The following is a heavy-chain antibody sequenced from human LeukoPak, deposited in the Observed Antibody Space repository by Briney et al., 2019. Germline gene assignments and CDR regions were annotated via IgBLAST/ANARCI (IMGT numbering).Heavy chain of an antibody. CDR1: GFSFTNTW. D-gene: IGHD3-10*01. V-gene: IGHV3-15*01. CDR2: VKSKADDGTT. J-gene: IGHJ3*02. Sequence: GGSLRLSCEASGFSFTNTWMSWVRQAPGKGLEWVGRVKSKADDGTTDYAAPVQGRFTISRDDSKNTLSLQMNSLKTEDTAVYYCATEGGSGSYYGDDAFDMRGQGTMVTVSS. CDR3: ATEGGSGSYYGDDAFDM.